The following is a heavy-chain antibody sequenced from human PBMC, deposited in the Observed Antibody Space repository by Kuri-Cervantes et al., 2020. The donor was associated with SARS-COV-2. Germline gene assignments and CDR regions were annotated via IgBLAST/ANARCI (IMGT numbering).Heavy chain of an antibody. CDR3: AAGLLWFGHWGYGMDV. CDR1: GYTFTSYG. V-gene: IGHV1-18*04. Sequence: ASVKVSCKASGYTFTSYGISWVRQAPGQRLEWMGWISAYNGNTNYAQKLQGRVTMTTDTSTSTAYMELRSLRSDDTAVYYCAAGLLWFGHWGYGMDVWGQGTTVTVS. CDR2: ISAYNGNT. D-gene: IGHD3-10*01. J-gene: IGHJ6*02.